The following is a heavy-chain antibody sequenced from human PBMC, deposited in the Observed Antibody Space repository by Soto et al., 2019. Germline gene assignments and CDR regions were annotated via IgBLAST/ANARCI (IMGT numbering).Heavy chain of an antibody. CDR1: GYTFNSHA. V-gene: IGHV1-3*01. J-gene: IGHJ3*02. CDR2: IHAGNGNT. D-gene: IGHD3-10*01. CDR3: KREYGSGPYYKAFDM. Sequence: ASVKVSCKTSGYTFNSHAVHWMSQAPGQRPEWMGWIHAGNGNTHSSQNFQGRVTLTWDTSASTAYMELSSLRSEDTAVYYCKREYGSGPYYKAFDMWGQGTLVTVS.